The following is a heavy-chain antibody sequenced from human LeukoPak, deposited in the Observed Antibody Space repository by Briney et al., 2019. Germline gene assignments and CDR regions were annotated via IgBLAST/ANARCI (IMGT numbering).Heavy chain of an antibody. CDR3: ATVGATMGPRDY. CDR2: ISSSSSYI. CDR1: GFTFSSYS. J-gene: IGHJ4*02. D-gene: IGHD1-26*01. Sequence: PGGSLRLSCAASGFTFSSYSMNWVRQAPGKGLEWVSSISSSSSYIYYADSVKGRFTISRDNAKNSLYLQMNSLRAEDTAVYYCATVGATMGPRDYWGQGTLVTVSS. V-gene: IGHV3-21*01.